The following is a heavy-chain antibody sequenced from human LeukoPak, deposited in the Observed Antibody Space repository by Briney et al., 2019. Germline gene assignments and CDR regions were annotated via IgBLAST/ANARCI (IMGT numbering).Heavy chain of an antibody. CDR2: IKQDGSEK. D-gene: IGHD3-10*01. CDR3: ARERFGELLEYYFDY. J-gene: IGHJ4*02. V-gene: IGHV3-7*03. CDR1: GFSFSSYW. Sequence: GGSLRLSCAASGFSFSSYWMSWVRQAPGKGLEWVANIKQDGSEKYYVDSVKGRFTISRDNAKNSLYLQMNSLRAEDTAVYYCARERFGELLEYYFDYWGQETLVTVSS.